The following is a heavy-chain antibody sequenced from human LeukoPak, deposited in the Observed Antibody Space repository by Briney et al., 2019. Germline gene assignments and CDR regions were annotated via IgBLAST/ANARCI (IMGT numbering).Heavy chain of an antibody. D-gene: IGHD6-13*01. CDR1: GGSISSYY. J-gene: IGHJ4*02. CDR2: IYTSGST. V-gene: IGHV4-4*07. CDR3: ARIVAAAGTIQYYFDY. Sequence: PSETLSLTCTVSGGSISSYYWSWIRQPAGKGLEWIGRIYTSGSTNDNPSLKSRVTMSVDTSKNQFSMKLRSVTAADTAVYYCARIVAAAGTIQYYFDYWGQGNLVTVSS.